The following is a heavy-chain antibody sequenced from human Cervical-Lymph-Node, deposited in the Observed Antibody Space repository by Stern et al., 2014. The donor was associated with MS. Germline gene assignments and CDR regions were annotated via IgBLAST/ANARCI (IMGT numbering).Heavy chain of an antibody. CDR2: INYSGRA. Sequence: QVQLQESGPGLVKPSQTLSLTCTVSGGSFSSGGYYWSWIRQHPGKGLEWIGYINYSGRAYYNPSLKSPVIISVDTSKNQFSLKLSSVTAADTAVYYCARRVPYYFDYWGQGTLVTVSS. CDR1: GGSFSSGGYY. V-gene: IGHV4-31*01. CDR3: ARRVPYYFDY. J-gene: IGHJ4*02.